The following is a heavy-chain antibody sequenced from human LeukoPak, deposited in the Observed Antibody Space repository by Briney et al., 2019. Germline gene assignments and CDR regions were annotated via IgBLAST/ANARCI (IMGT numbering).Heavy chain of an antibody. CDR3: ANGLLWFGEFRN. CDR2: IRSTGDST. V-gene: IGHV3-23*01. Sequence: GGSLRLSCAASGFTFSSYAITWVRQAPGKGLEWVSSIRSTGDSTFYADSVKGRFTISRDNSKNTVYLLMNSLRTEDTAVYYCANGLLWFGEFRNWGQGTLVTVSS. D-gene: IGHD3-10*01. CDR1: GFTFSSYA. J-gene: IGHJ4*02.